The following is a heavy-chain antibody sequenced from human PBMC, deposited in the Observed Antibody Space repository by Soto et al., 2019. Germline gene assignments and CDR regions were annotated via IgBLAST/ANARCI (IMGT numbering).Heavy chain of an antibody. CDR1: GFSLSISEMG. D-gene: IGHD6-25*01. J-gene: IGHJ4*02. CDR3: AHTNSGTSWDY. CDR2: IYWDDDK. V-gene: IGHV2-5*02. Sequence: QITLKESGPTLVKPTQTLTLTCTFSGFSLSISEMGVGWIRQPPGKALEWLALIYWDDDKRYSPSLKSRLTITKDTSKKQVVLTMTNMDPVDTDTYYCAHTNSGTSWDYWGQGTLVTVSS.